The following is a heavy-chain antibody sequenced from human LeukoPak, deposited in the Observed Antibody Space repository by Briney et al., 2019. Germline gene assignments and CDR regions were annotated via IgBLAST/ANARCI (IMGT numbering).Heavy chain of an antibody. V-gene: IGHV3-30*18. CDR3: AKDHGLHHSFDY. Sequence: PGGSLRLSCAASGFTFSSYGMHWVRQAPGKGLEWVAVISYDGSNKYYVDSVKGRFTISRDNSKNTLYLQMNSLRAEDTAVYYCAKDHGLHHSFDYWGQGTLVTVFS. D-gene: IGHD4-11*01. CDR1: GFTFSSYG. J-gene: IGHJ4*02. CDR2: ISYDGSNK.